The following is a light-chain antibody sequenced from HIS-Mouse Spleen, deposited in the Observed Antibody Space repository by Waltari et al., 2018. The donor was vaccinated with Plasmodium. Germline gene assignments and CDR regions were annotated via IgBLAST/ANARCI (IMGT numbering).Light chain of an antibody. CDR3: QQYNSYSWT. J-gene: IGKJ1*01. V-gene: IGKV1-5*03. CDR2: KAS. Sequence: DIQMTQSPSTLSASVGDRVTITCRASQSISSRLAWYQQKPGKAPKLLIYKASSLESGVPSRFSGNGSGTEFTLTISSLQPDDFATYYCQQYNSYSWTFGQGTKVEIK. CDR1: QSISSR.